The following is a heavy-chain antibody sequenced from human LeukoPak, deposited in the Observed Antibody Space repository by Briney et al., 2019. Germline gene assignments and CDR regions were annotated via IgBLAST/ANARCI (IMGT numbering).Heavy chain of an antibody. CDR2: ISGDGGNT. CDR1: GFTFDDYA. Sequence: PGGSLRLSCAASGFTFDDYAMYWVRQAPGKGLEWVSLISGDGGNTYYADSVKGRFTISRDNSKNSLYLQMTSLRAEDTALYYCAIDQNNLFEHWGQGTLVTVSS. CDR3: AIDQNNLFEH. D-gene: IGHD2/OR15-2a*01. J-gene: IGHJ4*02. V-gene: IGHV3-43*02.